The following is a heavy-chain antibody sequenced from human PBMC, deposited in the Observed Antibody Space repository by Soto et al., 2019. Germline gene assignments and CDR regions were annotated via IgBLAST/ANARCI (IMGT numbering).Heavy chain of an antibody. D-gene: IGHD5-18*01. V-gene: IGHV1-2*06. CDR3: ARDGNFAPRGNSFGFDF. CDR1: GYRFTTHY. J-gene: IGHJ4*02. CDR2: MNVGTGGT. Sequence: ASVKVSCKASGYRFTTHYIHWVRQAPGQGLEWMGRMNVGTGGTTYAHKFQGRVTMTRDTSIRTAYLEVSSVKSDDTAMYYCARDGNFAPRGNSFGFDFWGQGTRVTVAS.